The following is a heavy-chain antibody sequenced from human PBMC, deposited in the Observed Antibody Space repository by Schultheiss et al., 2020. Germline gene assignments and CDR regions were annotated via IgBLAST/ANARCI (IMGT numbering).Heavy chain of an antibody. D-gene: IGHD7-27*01. CDR3: ARRGLTGDY. Sequence: GESLKISCAASGFTFSSYAMSWVRQAPGKGLEWVSRINSDGSSTSYADSVKGRFTISRDNSKNTLYLQMYSLRVADTAVYYCARRGLTGDYWGQGTLVTVSS. CDR2: INSDGSST. V-gene: IGHV3-23*01. J-gene: IGHJ4*02. CDR1: GFTFSSYA.